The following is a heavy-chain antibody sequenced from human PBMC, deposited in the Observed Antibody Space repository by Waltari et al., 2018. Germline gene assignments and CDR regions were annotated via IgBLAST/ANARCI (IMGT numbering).Heavy chain of an antibody. V-gene: IGHV4-31*03. CDR3: ARGFYSSGYYYGAYYFDY. CDR1: GGSISSGGYY. CDR2: IYYSGST. Sequence: QVQLQESGPGLVKPSQTLSLTCTVSGGSISSGGYYWSWIRPPPGKGLEWIGYIYYSGSTYYNPSLKSRVTISVDTSKNQFSLKLSSVTAADTAVYYCARGFYSSGYYYGAYYFDYWGQGTLVTVSS. D-gene: IGHD3-22*01. J-gene: IGHJ4*02.